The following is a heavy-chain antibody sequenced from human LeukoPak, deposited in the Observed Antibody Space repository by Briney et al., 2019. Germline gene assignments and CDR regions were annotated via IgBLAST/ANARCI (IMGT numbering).Heavy chain of an antibody. V-gene: IGHV3-30*04. Sequence: PGRSLRLSCAASGFTFSSYAMHWVRQAPGKGLEWVAVISYDGSNKYYADSVKGRFTISRDNSKNTLYLQMNSLRAEDTAVYYCATSPFAPGYSSSWYYYYGMDVWGKGTTVTVSS. CDR1: GFTFSSYA. J-gene: IGHJ6*04. CDR3: ATSPFAPGYSSSWYYYYGMDV. CDR2: ISYDGSNK. D-gene: IGHD6-13*01.